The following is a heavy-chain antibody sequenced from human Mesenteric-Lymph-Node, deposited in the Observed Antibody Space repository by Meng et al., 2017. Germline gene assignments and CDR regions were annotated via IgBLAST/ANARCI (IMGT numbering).Heavy chain of an antibody. Sequence: VQLVESGGGFVNPGGSLRLSCAVSGITFEDAWMSWVRQAPGKGLEWVGRIKSNGDGGTTDYAAPVKGRFTISRDDSKNTLFLQMDSLKTEDTAVYYCTPDPWGYWGQGTLVTVSS. J-gene: IGHJ4*02. V-gene: IGHV3-15*01. CDR1: GITFEDAW. CDR3: TPDPWGY. CDR2: IKSNGDGGTT. D-gene: IGHD3-16*01.